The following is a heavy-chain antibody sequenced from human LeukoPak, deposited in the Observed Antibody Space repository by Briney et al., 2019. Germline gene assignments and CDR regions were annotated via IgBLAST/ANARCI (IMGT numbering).Heavy chain of an antibody. J-gene: IGHJ5*02. Sequence: ASVKVSCKASGGTFSSYAISWVRQAPGQGLEWMGGIIPIFGTANYAQKFQGRVTITADKSTSTAYMELSSLRSEDTAVYYCARDEYDSADGWFDPWGQGTLVTVSS. D-gene: IGHD3-16*01. CDR2: IIPIFGTA. CDR3: ARDEYDSADGWFDP. CDR1: GGTFSSYA. V-gene: IGHV1-69*06.